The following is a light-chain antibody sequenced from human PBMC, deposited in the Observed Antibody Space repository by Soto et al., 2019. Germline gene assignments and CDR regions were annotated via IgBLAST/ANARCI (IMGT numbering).Light chain of an antibody. J-gene: IGKJ1*01. Sequence: DIQMTQSPSTLSASVGDRVTITCRASQSINRRLAWYQQKPGKAPNLLIYDASTLESGVPARFSGGDSGTEFTLTISSLQPDDFTTFYCQQYNSYPWTCGQGNKVEIK. CDR3: QQYNSYPWT. V-gene: IGKV1-5*01. CDR1: QSINRR. CDR2: DAS.